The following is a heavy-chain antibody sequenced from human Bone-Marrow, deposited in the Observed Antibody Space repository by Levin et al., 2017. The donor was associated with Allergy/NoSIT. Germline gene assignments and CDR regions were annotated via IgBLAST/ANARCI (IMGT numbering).Heavy chain of an antibody. Sequence: SETLSLTCTVSGGSITSYYWNWVRQPPGKGLEWIGYFYFSGVTNYNPSLKSRVTISVGTSKNKFSLNLSSVTAADTAVYYCARGRSGFSSPYYFDFWGQGALVTVSS. CDR2: FYFSGVT. CDR1: GGSITSYY. J-gene: IGHJ4*02. D-gene: IGHD3-10*01. V-gene: IGHV4-59*01. CDR3: ARGRSGFSSPYYFDF.